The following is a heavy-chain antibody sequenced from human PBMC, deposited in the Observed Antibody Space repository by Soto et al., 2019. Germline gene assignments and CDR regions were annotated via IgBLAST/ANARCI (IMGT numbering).Heavy chain of an antibody. CDR2: IWYDGSNK. CDR1: GFTFSSYG. J-gene: IGHJ6*02. CDR3: ARGSKGYRYYDGMDV. D-gene: IGHD5-12*01. V-gene: IGHV3-33*01. Sequence: GGSLRLSCAASGFTFSSYGMHWVRQAPGKGLEWVAVIWYDGSNKYYADSVKGRFTISRDNSKNTLYLQMNSLRAEDTAVYYCARGSKGYRYYDGMDVWGQGTTVTVSS.